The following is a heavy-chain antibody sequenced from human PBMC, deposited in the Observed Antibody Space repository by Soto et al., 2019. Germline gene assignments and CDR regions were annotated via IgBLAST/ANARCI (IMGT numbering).Heavy chain of an antibody. CDR3: ASGGYSSSWYLFDP. CDR1: GGSISSYY. CDR2: IYYSGST. D-gene: IGHD6-13*01. Sequence: SETLSLTCTVSGGSISSYYWSWIRQPPGKGLEWIGYIYYSGSTNYNPSLKSRVTISVDTSKNQFSLKLSSVTAADTAVYYCASGGYSSSWYLFDPWGQGTLVTVSS. J-gene: IGHJ5*02. V-gene: IGHV4-59*01.